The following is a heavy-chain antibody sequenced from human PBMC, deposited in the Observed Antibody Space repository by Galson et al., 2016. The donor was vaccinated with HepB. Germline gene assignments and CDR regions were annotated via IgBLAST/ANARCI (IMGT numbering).Heavy chain of an antibody. CDR1: GLTFSDYW. CDR3: ARGWRTYYRYFEH. CDR2: INQDGSET. J-gene: IGHJ1*01. D-gene: IGHD1-26*01. V-gene: IGHV3-7*01. Sequence: SLRLSCAVSGLTFSDYWMSWVRQAPGKGLEWVANINQDGSETYYLDSVKGRFTISRDNAKNPLYLQMNSLRGEDTAVYYCARGWRTYYRYFEHWGQGALVSVSS.